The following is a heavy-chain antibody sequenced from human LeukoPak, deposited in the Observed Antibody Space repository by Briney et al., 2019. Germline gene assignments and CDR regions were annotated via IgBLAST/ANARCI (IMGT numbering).Heavy chain of an antibody. V-gene: IGHV3-21*01. CDR2: ISSSSAYI. Sequence: PGGSLRLSCAASGFTFSSCNIDWVRQAPGKGLEWVSSISSSSAYIYSADSVKGRFTISRDNAKNSLSLQMNSLRAEDTAVYYCARESGGSYHYWGQGTLVTVSS. D-gene: IGHD2-15*01. CDR3: ARESGGSYHY. J-gene: IGHJ4*02. CDR1: GFTFSSCN.